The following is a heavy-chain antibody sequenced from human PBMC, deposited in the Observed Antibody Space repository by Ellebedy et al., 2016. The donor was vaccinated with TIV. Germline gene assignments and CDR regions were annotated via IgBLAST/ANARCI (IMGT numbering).Heavy chain of an antibody. CDR2: IYYSGNT. V-gene: IGHV4-59*01. Sequence: MPSETLSLTCTVSGGSISSYFWSWIRQPPGKGLEWIGYIYYSGNTAYNPSLKSRVTMSADTSKSQFSLNLSSVTAADTAVYYCARDAAGNGGKLDYWGQGALVTVSS. CDR1: GGSISSYF. CDR3: ARDAAGNGGKLDY. D-gene: IGHD4-23*01. J-gene: IGHJ4*02.